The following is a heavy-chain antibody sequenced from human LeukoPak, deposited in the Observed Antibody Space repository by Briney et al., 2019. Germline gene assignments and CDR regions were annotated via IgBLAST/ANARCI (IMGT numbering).Heavy chain of an antibody. Sequence: PSETLSLTRAVYGGSFSGYYYTWIRQPPGKGLEWIGEINHSGSTNYNPSLKSRVTISVDTSKNQFSLKLSSVTAADTAVYNCARTYSSSWYMSWFDPWGQGTLVTVSS. CDR1: GGSFSGYY. D-gene: IGHD6-13*01. V-gene: IGHV4-34*01. CDR2: INHSGST. CDR3: ARTYSSSWYMSWFDP. J-gene: IGHJ5*02.